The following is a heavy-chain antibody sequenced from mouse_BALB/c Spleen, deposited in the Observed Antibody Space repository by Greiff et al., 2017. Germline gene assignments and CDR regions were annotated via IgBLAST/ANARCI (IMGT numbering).Heavy chain of an antibody. J-gene: IGHJ4*01. D-gene: IGHD2-1*01. Sequence: VQLQQSGPELVKPGASVKISCKASGYAFSSSWMNWVKQRPGQGLEWIGRIYPGDGDTNYNGKFKGKATLTADKSSSTAYMQLSSLTSVDSAVYFCARGGNYTYAMDYWGQGTSVTVSS. CDR3: ARGGNYTYAMDY. V-gene: IGHV1-82*01. CDR1: GYAFSSSW. CDR2: IYPGDGDT.